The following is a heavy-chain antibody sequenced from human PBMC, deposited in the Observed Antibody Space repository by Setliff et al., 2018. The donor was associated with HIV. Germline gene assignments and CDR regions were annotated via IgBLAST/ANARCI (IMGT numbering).Heavy chain of an antibody. D-gene: IGHD4-17*01. J-gene: IGHJ3*02. CDR2: IYSGGST. V-gene: IGHV3-66*01. CDR1: GFTVSSKY. Sequence: GGSLRLSCAASGFTVSSKYMSWVRQAPGKGLEWVSVIYSGGSTYYAGSVKGRFTISRDNSKNTLYLQMNRLRAEDTAVYYCARDSSDYYSGAFDIWGQGTMVTVSS. CDR3: ARDSSDYYSGAFDI.